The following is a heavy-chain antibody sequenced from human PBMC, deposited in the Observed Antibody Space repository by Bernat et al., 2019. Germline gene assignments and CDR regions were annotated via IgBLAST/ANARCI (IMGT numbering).Heavy chain of an antibody. J-gene: IGHJ5*02. CDR2: IWYDGSNK. Sequence: QVQLVESGGGVVQPGRSLRLSCAASGFTFSSYGMHWVRQAPGKGLEWVAVIWYDGSNKYYADSVKGRFTISRDNSKNTLYLQRNSLRAEDTAVYYCARESSDVDTAMAPLLDSMGFDPWGQGTLVTVSS. CDR3: ARESSDVDTAMAPLLDSMGFDP. CDR1: GFTFSSYG. V-gene: IGHV3-33*01. D-gene: IGHD5-18*01.